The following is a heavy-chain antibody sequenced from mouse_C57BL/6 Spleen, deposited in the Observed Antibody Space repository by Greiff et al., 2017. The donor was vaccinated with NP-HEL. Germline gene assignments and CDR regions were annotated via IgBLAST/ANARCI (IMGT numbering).Heavy chain of an antibody. V-gene: IGHV1-61*01. CDR2: IYPSDSET. D-gene: IGHD1-3*01. Sequence: VQLQQPGAELVRPGSSVKLSCKASGYTFTSYWMAWVKQRPGQGLEWIGNIYPSDSETYYNQKFKDKATLTVDKSSSTAYMQLSSLTSEDSAVYYCAINFFAYWGQGTLVTVSA. CDR3: AINFFAY. J-gene: IGHJ3*01. CDR1: GYTFTSYW.